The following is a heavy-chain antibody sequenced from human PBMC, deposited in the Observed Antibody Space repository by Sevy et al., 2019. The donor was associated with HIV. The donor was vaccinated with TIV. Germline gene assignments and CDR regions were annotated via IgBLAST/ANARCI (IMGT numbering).Heavy chain of an antibody. J-gene: IGHJ6*02. V-gene: IGHV4-31*03. Sequence: SETLSLTCTVSGGSISGGGYYWSWIRQHPGKGLEWIGYIYYSGSTYYNPSLKSRVTISVDTSKNQFSLKLSSVTAADTAVYYCAREGIGYCSGGSCYSTYYFGMDVWGQGTTVTVSS. D-gene: IGHD2-15*01. CDR3: AREGIGYCSGGSCYSTYYFGMDV. CDR1: GGSISGGGYY. CDR2: IYYSGST.